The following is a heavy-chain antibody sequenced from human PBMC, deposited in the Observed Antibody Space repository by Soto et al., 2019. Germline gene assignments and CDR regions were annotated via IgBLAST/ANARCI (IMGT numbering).Heavy chain of an antibody. J-gene: IGHJ6*03. Sequence: GGSLRLSCAASGFTFSGSAMHWVRQASGKGLEWVGRIRSKANSYATAYAASVKGRFTISRDDSKNTAYLQMNSLKTEDTAVYYCTRPAWFGELPNYYYYYYMDVWGKGTTVTVSS. V-gene: IGHV3-73*01. D-gene: IGHD3-10*01. CDR1: GFTFSGSA. CDR2: IRSKANSYAT. CDR3: TRPAWFGELPNYYYYYYMDV.